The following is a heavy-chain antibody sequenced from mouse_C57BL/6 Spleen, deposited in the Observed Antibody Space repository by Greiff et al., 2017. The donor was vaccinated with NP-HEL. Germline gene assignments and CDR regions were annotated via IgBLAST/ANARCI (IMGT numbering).Heavy chain of an antibody. CDR1: GYSITSGYD. Sequence: VQLKQSGPGMVKPSQSLSLTCTVTGYSITSGYDWHWIRHFPGNKLEWMGYISYSGSTNYNPSLKSRISITHDTSKNHFFLKLNSVTTEDTATYYCARGGNYVSYFDYWGQGTTLTVSS. D-gene: IGHD1-1*01. CDR3: ARGGNYVSYFDY. V-gene: IGHV3-1*01. CDR2: ISYSGST. J-gene: IGHJ2*01.